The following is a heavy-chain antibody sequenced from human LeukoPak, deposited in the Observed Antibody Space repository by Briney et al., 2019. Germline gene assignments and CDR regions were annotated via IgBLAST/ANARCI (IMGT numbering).Heavy chain of an antibody. D-gene: IGHD5/OR15-5a*01. CDR3: AKKVGLVSAPLYYFDV. V-gene: IGHV3-23*01. J-gene: IGHJ4*02. Sequence: PGGSLRLSCAASGFTFSSYAMSLVRQAPGKGLEWVSAISGPGGSWDYADSVKGRFTISRDNSKNTLFLQMNSLRAEDTAIYYCAKKVGLVSAPLYYFDVWGQGTLVTVSS. CDR2: ISGPGGSW. CDR1: GFTFSSYA.